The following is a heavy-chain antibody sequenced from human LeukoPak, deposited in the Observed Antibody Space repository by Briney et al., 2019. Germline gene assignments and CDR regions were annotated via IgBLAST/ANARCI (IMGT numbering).Heavy chain of an antibody. J-gene: IGHJ6*04. CDR2: ISGSGGST. D-gene: IGHD3-10*02. CDR1: GFTFSSHS. V-gene: IGHV3-23*01. CDR3: AELGITMIGGV. Sequence: GSLRLSCAASGFTFSSHSMSWVRQAPGKGLEWVSAISGSGGSTYYADSVKGRFTISRDNAKNSLYLQMNSLRAEDTAVYYCAELGITMIGGVWGKGTTVTISS.